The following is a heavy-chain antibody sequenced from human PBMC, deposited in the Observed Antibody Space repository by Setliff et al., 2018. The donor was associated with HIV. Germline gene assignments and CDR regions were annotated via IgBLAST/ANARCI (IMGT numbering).Heavy chain of an antibody. D-gene: IGHD2-15*01. CDR2: VSYTGTT. CDR1: YATISTADYY. Sequence: PSETLSLTCTASYATISTADYYWSWIRQPPGKGLEWIGFVSYTGTTHYNPSLKSRLTISIDTSENQFSLKLSSVTAADTAVYYCARDLGGPRNFDNWGQGTLVTVSS. V-gene: IGHV4-30-4*01. J-gene: IGHJ4*02. CDR3: ARDLGGPRNFDN.